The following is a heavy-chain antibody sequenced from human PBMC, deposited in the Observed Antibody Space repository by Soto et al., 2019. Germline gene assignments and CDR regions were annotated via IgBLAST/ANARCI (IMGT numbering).Heavy chain of an antibody. CDR3: ARDLPVGRIYYYGMDV. CDR2: ISAYNGNT. D-gene: IGHD1-26*01. CDR1: GGTFSSYT. J-gene: IGHJ6*02. V-gene: IGHV1-18*01. Sequence: ASVKVSCKASGGTFSSYTISWVRQAPGQGLEWMGWISAYNGNTNYAQKLQGRVTMTTDTSTSTAYMELRSLRSDDTAVYYCARDLPVGRIYYYGMDVWGQGTTVTVSS.